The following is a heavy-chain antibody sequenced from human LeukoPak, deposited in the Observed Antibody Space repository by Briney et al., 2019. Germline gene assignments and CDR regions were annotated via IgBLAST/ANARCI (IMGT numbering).Heavy chain of an antibody. V-gene: IGHV3-23*01. CDR1: GFTFSNYA. CDR3: AKGSSPFDY. CDR2: ISANGGGT. Sequence: GGSLGLSCAASGFTFSNYAMSWVRQAPGKGLEWVSAISANGGGTYYADSVKGRFTISRDNSKNTLYLQMNSLRDEDTAVYYCAKGSSPFDYWGQGTLVTVSS. D-gene: IGHD6-13*01. J-gene: IGHJ4*02.